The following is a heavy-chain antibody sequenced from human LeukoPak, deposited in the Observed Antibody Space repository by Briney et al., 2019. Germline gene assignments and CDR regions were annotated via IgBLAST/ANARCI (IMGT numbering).Heavy chain of an antibody. J-gene: IGHJ4*02. CDR3: ARDKVSGPTLLDY. D-gene: IGHD5/OR15-5a*01. V-gene: IGHV3-7*01. Sequence: GGSLRLSCAASGFTFSSYWMSWVRQAPGKGLEWVANIKQDGSEFYYVDSVKGRFTISRDNAKNSLDLQMNSLRVEDTAIYYCARDKVSGPTLLDYWGQGTLVTVSS. CDR2: IKQDGSEF. CDR1: GFTFSSYW.